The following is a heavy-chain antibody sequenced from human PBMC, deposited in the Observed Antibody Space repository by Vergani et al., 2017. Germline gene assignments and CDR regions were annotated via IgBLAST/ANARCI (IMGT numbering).Heavy chain of an antibody. D-gene: IGHD6-13*01. V-gene: IGHV3-48*01. J-gene: IGHJ3*02. CDR2: ISSRSSTI. Sequence: EVQLVESGGGLVQPGGSLRLSCAASGFTFSSYSMNWVRQAPGKGLEWVAYISSRSSTIYYAYSVKGRFTISRDNAKNSRYLQMNSLRAEDTAVYYCARDLFSSSRWYLQGAFDIWGQGTMVTVSS. CDR3: ARDLFSSSRWYLQGAFDI. CDR1: GFTFSSYS.